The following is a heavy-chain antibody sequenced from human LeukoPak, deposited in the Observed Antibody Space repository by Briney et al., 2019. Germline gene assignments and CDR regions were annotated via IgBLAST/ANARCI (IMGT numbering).Heavy chain of an antibody. V-gene: IGHV3-7*01. Sequence: GGSLRLSCAASGFTFSSYWMSWVRQAPGKGLEWVANIKQDGSEKYYVDSVKGRFTISRDNAKNSLYLQMNSLRAEDTAVYYCARDPRSRYSWWDYWGQGTLVTVSS. J-gene: IGHJ4*02. CDR1: GFTFSSYW. CDR2: IKQDGSEK. CDR3: ARDPRSRYSWWDY. D-gene: IGHD1-1*01.